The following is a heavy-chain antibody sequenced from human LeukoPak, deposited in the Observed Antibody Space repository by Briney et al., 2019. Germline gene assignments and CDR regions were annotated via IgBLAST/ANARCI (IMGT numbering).Heavy chain of an antibody. J-gene: IGHJ4*02. CDR1: GYTFTSYG. Sequence: ASVKVSCKASGYTFTSYGISWVRQAPGQGLEWMGWISAYNGNTNYAQKLQGRVTMTTDTSTSTAYMELRSLRSDDTAVYYCARTILFTVTTYFMYFDYWGQGTLVTVSS. D-gene: IGHD4-17*01. CDR2: ISAYNGNT. CDR3: ARTILFTVTTYFMYFDY. V-gene: IGHV1-18*01.